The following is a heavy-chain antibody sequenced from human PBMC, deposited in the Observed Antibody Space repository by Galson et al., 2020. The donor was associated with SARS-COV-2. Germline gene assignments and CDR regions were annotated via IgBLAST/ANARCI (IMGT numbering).Heavy chain of an antibody. D-gene: IGHD3-22*01. CDR1: GGSFSGYY. Sequence: SETLSLTCAVYGGSFSGYYWSWIRQPPGKGLEWIGEINHSGSTNYNPSLKSRVTISVDTSKNQFSLKLSSVTAADTAVYYCAREGGTYYYDSSGNDAFAIWGQGTMVTVSS. V-gene: IGHV4-34*01. CDR3: AREGGTYYYDSSGNDAFAI. CDR2: INHSGST. J-gene: IGHJ3*02.